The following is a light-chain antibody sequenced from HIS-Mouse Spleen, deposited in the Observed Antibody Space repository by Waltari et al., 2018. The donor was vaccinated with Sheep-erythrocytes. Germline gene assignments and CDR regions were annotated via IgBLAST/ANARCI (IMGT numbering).Light chain of an antibody. CDR2: WAS. V-gene: IGKV4-1*01. Sequence: DIVMTQSPDSLAVSLGERATINCKSSQSVLYSSNNKNYLAWYQQKPGQPPKLLIYWASTPESGVPDRFSGSGSGTDFTLTSNSLQAEDVAVYYCQQYYSPLTFGGGTKVEIK. J-gene: IGKJ4*01. CDR3: QQYYSPLT. CDR1: QSVLYSSNNKNY.